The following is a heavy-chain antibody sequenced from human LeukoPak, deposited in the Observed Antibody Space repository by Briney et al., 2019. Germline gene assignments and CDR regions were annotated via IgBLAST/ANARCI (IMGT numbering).Heavy chain of an antibody. CDR2: INPNSGGT. CDR1: GYTFTGYY. Sequence: ASVKVSCKASGYTFTGYYMHWVRQAPGQGLEWMGWINPNSGGTNYAQKFQGRVTMTRDTSISTAYMELRRLRSDDTAVYYCARVLQYVGDPFDIWGQGTMVSVSS. V-gene: IGHV1-2*02. D-gene: IGHD2-8*01. J-gene: IGHJ3*02. CDR3: ARVLQYVGDPFDI.